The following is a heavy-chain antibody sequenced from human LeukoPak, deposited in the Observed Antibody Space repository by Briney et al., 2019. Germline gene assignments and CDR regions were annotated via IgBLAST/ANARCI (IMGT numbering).Heavy chain of an antibody. D-gene: IGHD6-19*01. V-gene: IGHV1-69*13. Sequence: SVKVSCKASGYTFNSYDISWVRQAPGQGLEWMGGIIPIFGTANYAQKFQGRVTITADESTSTAYMELSSLRSEDTAVYYCARASSGWYGDWGQGTLVTVSS. CDR3: ARASSGWYGD. CDR1: GYTFNSYD. J-gene: IGHJ4*02. CDR2: IIPIFGTA.